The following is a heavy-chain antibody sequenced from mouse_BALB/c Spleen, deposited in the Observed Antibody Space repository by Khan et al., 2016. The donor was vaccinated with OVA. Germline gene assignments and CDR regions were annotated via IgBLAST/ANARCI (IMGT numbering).Heavy chain of an antibody. CDR3: ARWVTIATVAATDFDY. CDR1: GYSITSDYA. V-gene: IGHV3-2*02. Sequence: EVKLEESGPGLVKPSQSLSLTCTVTGYSITSDYAWNWIRQFPGNTMEWMGHISYSGRTSYNPSLNSRISITRDTSKNQFFLQLNSLTTEDTSTYYWARWVTIATVAATDFDYRGQGTSRTAPS. CDR2: ISYSGRT. J-gene: IGHJ2*02. D-gene: IGHD1-1*01.